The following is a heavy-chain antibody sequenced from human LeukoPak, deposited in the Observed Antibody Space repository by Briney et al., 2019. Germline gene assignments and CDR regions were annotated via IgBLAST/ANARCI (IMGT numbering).Heavy chain of an antibody. Sequence: GGSLRLSCAASGFTFSSYAMHWVRQAPGKGLEWVAVISYDGSNKYYADSVKGRFTISRDNAKNTLYLQMNSLRAEDTAVYYCASAATMIVVVSWGQGTLVTVSS. J-gene: IGHJ4*02. CDR3: ASAATMIVVVS. CDR1: GFTFSSYA. CDR2: ISYDGSNK. D-gene: IGHD3-22*01. V-gene: IGHV3-30-3*01.